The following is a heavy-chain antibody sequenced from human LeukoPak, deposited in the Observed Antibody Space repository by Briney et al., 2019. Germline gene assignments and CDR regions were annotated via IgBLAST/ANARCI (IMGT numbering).Heavy chain of an antibody. Sequence: PGGSLRLSCAASGFTFSSYGMHWVRQAPGKGLEWVAFIRYDGSNKYYADSVKGRFTISRDNSKNTLYLQMNSLRAEDTAVYYGASIVGVVAAGDYWGRGPLVTVSS. J-gene: IGHJ4*02. D-gene: IGHD2-15*01. CDR2: IRYDGSNK. CDR1: GFTFSSYG. CDR3: ASIVGVVAAGDY. V-gene: IGHV3-30*02.